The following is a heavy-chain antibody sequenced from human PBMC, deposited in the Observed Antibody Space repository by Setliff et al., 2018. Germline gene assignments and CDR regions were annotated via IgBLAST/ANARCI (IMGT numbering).Heavy chain of an antibody. CDR3: AGDYYDSSGYQNWFDP. V-gene: IGHV4-39*07. J-gene: IGHJ5*02. CDR1: GASISGSAYY. D-gene: IGHD3-22*01. Sequence: SETLSLTCNVSGASISGSAYYWGWIRQPPGKGLEWIGSVYSSGSPYYNPSLKSRVTISMDTSKNQFSLKVNSLTAADTAVYYCAGDYYDSSGYQNWFDPWGQGTLVTVSS. CDR2: VYSSGSP.